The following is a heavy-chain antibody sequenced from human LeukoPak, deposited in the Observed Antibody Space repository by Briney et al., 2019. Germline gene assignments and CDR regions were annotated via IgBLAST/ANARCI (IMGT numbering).Heavy chain of an antibody. CDR2: IWYDGSNK. D-gene: IGHD3-3*01. CDR1: GFTFSSYG. Sequence: HPGRSLRLSCAASGFTFSSYGMHWVRQAPGKGLEWVALIWYDGSNKYYTDSVKGRFTISRDNSKNTLYLQMNSLRAEDTAVYYCAREVPELWSGYYTLYYYYYYGMDVWGQGTTVTVSS. V-gene: IGHV3-33*01. J-gene: IGHJ6*02. CDR3: AREVPELWSGYYTLYYYYYYGMDV.